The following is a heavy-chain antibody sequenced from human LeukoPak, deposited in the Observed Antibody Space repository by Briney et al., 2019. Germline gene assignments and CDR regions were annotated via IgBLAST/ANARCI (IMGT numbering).Heavy chain of an antibody. Sequence: GGSLRLSCAASGFTFSSYSMNWVRQAPGKGLEWVSAISSSGGSTYYADSVKGRFTISRDNSKNTLYLQMNSLRAEDMAVYYCARVSRILSVIALAGAFDIWGRGIMVTVSA. CDR3: ARVSRILSVIALAGAFDI. J-gene: IGHJ3*02. CDR1: GFTFSSYS. D-gene: IGHD6-19*01. CDR2: ISSSGGST. V-gene: IGHV3-23*01.